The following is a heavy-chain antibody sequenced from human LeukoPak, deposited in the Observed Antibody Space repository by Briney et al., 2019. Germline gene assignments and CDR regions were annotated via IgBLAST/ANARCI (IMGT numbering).Heavy chain of an antibody. CDR2: ISSSSSYI. CDR1: GFTFSSYS. Sequence: GGSLRLSCAASGFTFSSYSMNWVRQAPGKGLEWVSSISSSSSYIYYADSVKGRFTISRDNAKNSLYLQMNSLRAEDTAVYYCARSVSSYSSGWYYYYDSSGLLFDAFDIWGQGTMVTVSS. D-gene: IGHD3-22*01. V-gene: IGHV3-21*01. J-gene: IGHJ3*02. CDR3: ARSVSSYSSGWYYYYDSSGLLFDAFDI.